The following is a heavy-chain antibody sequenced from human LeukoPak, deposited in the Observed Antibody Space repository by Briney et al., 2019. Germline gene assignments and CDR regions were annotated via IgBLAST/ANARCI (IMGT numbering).Heavy chain of an antibody. CDR1: GGSISSYY. Sequence: PSETLSLTCTVSGGSISSYYWSWIRQPAGKGLEWIGRIYTSGSTNYNPSLKSRVTMSVDTSKNQFSLKLSSVTAADTAVYYCARDRYYDILTGFNWFDPWGQGTLVTVSS. CDR3: ARDRYYDILTGFNWFDP. J-gene: IGHJ5*02. CDR2: IYTSGST. V-gene: IGHV4-4*07. D-gene: IGHD3-9*01.